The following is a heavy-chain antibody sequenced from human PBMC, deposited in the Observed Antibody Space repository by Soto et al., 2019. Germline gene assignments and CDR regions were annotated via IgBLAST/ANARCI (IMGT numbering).Heavy chain of an antibody. Sequence: GESLKISCKGSGYSFTSYWIGWVRQMPGKGLEWMGIIYPGDSDTRYSPSFQGQVTISADKSISTAYLQWSSLKASDTAMYYCATSIAARPYYYYGMDVRGQGTTVTVSS. CDR1: GYSFTSYW. D-gene: IGHD6-6*01. V-gene: IGHV5-51*01. CDR3: ATSIAARPYYYYGMDV. J-gene: IGHJ6*02. CDR2: IYPGDSDT.